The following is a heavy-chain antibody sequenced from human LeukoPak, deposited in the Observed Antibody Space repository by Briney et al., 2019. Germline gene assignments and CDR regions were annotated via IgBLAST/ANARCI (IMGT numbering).Heavy chain of an antibody. Sequence: GGSLRLSCAASGFTFSDYYMSWIRQAPGKGLEWVSYISSSGSTIYYADSVKGRFTISRDNAKNSLYLQMSSLRAEDTAVYYCARVLEQWPSPFDYWGQGTLVAVSS. J-gene: IGHJ4*02. CDR3: ARVLEQWPSPFDY. V-gene: IGHV3-11*01. CDR2: ISSSGSTI. CDR1: GFTFSDYY. D-gene: IGHD6-19*01.